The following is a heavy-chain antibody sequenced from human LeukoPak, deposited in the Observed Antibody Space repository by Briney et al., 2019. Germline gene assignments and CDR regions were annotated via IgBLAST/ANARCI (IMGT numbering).Heavy chain of an antibody. CDR3: ARTRIIMPSFDMDV. Sequence: ASVKVSCKASGYTFTDYYMHWVRQAPGQGLEWMGWINPNSGGTNYAQKFQGRVSMTWDTSISTADMELSRLRSDDTAVYYCARTRIIMPSFDMDVWGQGTTVTVSS. V-gene: IGHV1-2*02. CDR1: GYTFTDYY. D-gene: IGHD3-10*01. CDR2: INPNSGGT. J-gene: IGHJ6*02.